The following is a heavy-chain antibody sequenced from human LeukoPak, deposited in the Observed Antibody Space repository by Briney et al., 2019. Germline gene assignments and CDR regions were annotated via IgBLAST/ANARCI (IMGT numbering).Heavy chain of an antibody. CDR1: GSSIRDGYY. CDR2: MYYTGNI. J-gene: IGHJ4*02. Sequence: SETLSLTCDVSGSSIRDGYYWGWIRQPPGKGLEWIGAMYYTGNIFYNPSLESRVTISVDTSKNRFSLKLISVTAADTAVYYCARDMGLCRIGYNYGGSDYWSPGTLVTVSS. V-gene: IGHV4-38-2*02. D-gene: IGHD5-24*01. CDR3: ARDMGLCRIGYNYGGSDY.